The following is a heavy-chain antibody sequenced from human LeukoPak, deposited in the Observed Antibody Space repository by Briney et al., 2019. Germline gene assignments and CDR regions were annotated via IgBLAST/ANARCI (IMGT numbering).Heavy chain of an antibody. D-gene: IGHD4-23*01. Sequence: ASAKVSCKASGGTFSSYAISWVRQAPGQGLEWMGGIIPIFGTANYAQKFQGRVTITADKSTSTAYMELSSLRSEDTAVYYCARDPGGNKFDYWGQGTLVTVSS. V-gene: IGHV1-69*06. J-gene: IGHJ4*02. CDR1: GGTFSSYA. CDR3: ARDPGGNKFDY. CDR2: IIPIFGTA.